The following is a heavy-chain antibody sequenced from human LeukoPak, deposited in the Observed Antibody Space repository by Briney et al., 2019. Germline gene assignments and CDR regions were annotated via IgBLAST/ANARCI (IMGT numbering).Heavy chain of an antibody. CDR3: ARRGTSGWAYYFDF. CDR1: GDSISSSSNY. J-gene: IGHJ4*02. D-gene: IGHD6-19*01. Sequence: SETLSLTCDVSGDSISSSSNYWGWVRHLPGKGLEWIGGVYRSGSTYYNPSLKSRVTISVDTSKNQFTLNLTSVTAADTAVYHCARRGTSGWAYYFDFWGPGSLLTVS. CDR2: VYRSGST. V-gene: IGHV4-39*01.